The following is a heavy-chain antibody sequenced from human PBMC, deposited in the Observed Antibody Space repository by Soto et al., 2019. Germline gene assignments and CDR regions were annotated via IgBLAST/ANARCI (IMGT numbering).Heavy chain of an antibody. Sequence: SVKVSCKASGGTFGSYAISWVRQAPGQGLEWIGGIIPIPGTANYAQKFQGRVTIAADESTSTAYMELSSLRSEDTAVYYCARSQGSSTSLEIYYYYYYGMDVWGQGTTVTVSS. D-gene: IGHD2-2*01. V-gene: IGHV1-69*13. CDR3: ARSQGSSTSLEIYYYYYYGMDV. CDR2: IIPIPGTA. J-gene: IGHJ6*02. CDR1: GGTFGSYA.